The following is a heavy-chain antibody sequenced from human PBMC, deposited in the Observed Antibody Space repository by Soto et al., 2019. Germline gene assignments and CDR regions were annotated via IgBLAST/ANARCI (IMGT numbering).Heavy chain of an antibody. V-gene: IGHV3-23*01. CDR3: ATQGQWLVDYYGMDV. J-gene: IGHJ6*02. D-gene: IGHD6-19*01. CDR1: GFTFSSYA. Sequence: GGSLRLSCAASGFTFSSYAMSWVRQAPGKGLEWVSAISGSGGSTYYADSVKGRFTISRDNSKNTLYLQMNSLRAEDTAVYYCATQGQWLVDYYGMDVWGQGTTVTVSS. CDR2: ISGSGGST.